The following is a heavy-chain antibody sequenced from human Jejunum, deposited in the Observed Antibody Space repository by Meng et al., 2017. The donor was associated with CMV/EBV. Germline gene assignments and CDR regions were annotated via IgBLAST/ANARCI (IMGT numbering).Heavy chain of an antibody. J-gene: IGHJ4*02. CDR3: AKNDLSWGTNDNYFDL. V-gene: IGHV3-30*02. Sequence: GVSWRHYGRHGGRQAPGEGVGGGALMREDGSEKFYADAVRGRFTISRDASKNTVYLQMNNLRAEDTAVYFCAKNDLSWGTNDNYFDLWGQGTLVTVSS. CDR2: MREDGSEK. D-gene: IGHD1-14*01. CDR1: GVSWRHYG.